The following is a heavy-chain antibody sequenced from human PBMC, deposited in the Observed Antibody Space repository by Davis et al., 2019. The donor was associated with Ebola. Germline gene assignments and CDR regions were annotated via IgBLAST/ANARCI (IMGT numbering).Heavy chain of an antibody. D-gene: IGHD6-6*01. Sequence: SLKISCAASGFTFSSYWMSWVRQAPGNGLEWVANIKQDGSENYYVDSVKGRFTLSRDNAKNSLYLQMNSLRAEDTAVYYCARDREIEYSRSRPLVGGGYYYGMDVWGQGTTVTVSS. CDR1: GFTFSSYW. V-gene: IGHV3-7*01. J-gene: IGHJ6*02. CDR2: IKQDGSEN. CDR3: ARDREIEYSRSRPLVGGGYYYGMDV.